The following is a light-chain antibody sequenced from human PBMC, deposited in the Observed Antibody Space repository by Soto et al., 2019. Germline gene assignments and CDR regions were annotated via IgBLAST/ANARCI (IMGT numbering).Light chain of an antibody. V-gene: IGKV3-15*01. CDR1: QSVSSS. Sequence: IVMTQSPATLSVSPGERANLSCTASQSVSSSLAWYQQKPGQAPRLLIYGASTRATGIPARFSGSGSGTDFTLTISSLQPEDFATYYCQQSYSTPQTFGQGTKVDIK. CDR3: QQSYSTPQT. CDR2: GAS. J-gene: IGKJ1*01.